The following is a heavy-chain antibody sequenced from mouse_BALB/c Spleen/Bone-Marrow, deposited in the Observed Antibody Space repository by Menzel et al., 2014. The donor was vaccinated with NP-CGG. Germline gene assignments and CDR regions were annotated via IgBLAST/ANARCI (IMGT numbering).Heavy chain of an antibody. D-gene: IGHD2-14*01. CDR3: AYYRYDEGGFAF. J-gene: IGHJ3*01. Sequence: VQLQQSGAELVKPGASVKLSCTASGFNIKDTYMHWVKQRPEQGLEWIVGIDPANGNTKYDPKFQGKATITADTSSNTAYLQLSNLTSEDTAVYYCAYYRYDEGGFAFWGQGTLVTVSA. CDR2: IDPANGNT. V-gene: IGHV14-3*02. CDR1: GFNIKDTY.